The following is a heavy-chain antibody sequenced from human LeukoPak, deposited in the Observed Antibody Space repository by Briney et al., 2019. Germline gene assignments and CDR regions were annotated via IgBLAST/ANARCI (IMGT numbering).Heavy chain of an antibody. CDR2: IHTSGST. CDR3: ARGVGESYVWGSYRYGAFDI. J-gene: IGHJ3*02. CDR1: GAPITSDY. V-gene: IGHV4-4*07. D-gene: IGHD3-16*02. Sequence: SETLSLTCSVAGAPITSDYWSWIWQPAGKGLEWIGRIHTSGSTKYNPSLKSRVTISVDTSKNMFSLKLSSVTAADTAVYYCARGVGESYVWGSYRYGAFDIWGQGTMVTVSS.